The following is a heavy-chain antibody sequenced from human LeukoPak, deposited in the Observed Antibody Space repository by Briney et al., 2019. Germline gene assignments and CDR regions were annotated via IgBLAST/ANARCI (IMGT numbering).Heavy chain of an antibody. D-gene: IGHD3-22*01. CDR1: GGSISSYY. Sequence: PSETLSLTCTVSGGSISSYYWSWIRQPPGKGLEWIGYIYYSGSTNYNPSLKSRVTISVDTSKNLFSLKLSSVTAADTAVYYCARGNQYYYDSSGYYPYDAFDIWGQGTMVTVSS. V-gene: IGHV4-59*01. CDR2: IYYSGST. CDR3: ARGNQYYYDSSGYYPYDAFDI. J-gene: IGHJ3*02.